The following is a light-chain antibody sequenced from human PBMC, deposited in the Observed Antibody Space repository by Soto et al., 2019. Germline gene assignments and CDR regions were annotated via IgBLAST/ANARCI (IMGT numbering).Light chain of an antibody. CDR2: DVT. CDR3: SSYTTSSTL. CDR1: SSDIGANNY. Sequence: QSALTQAASVSGSPGQSITISCTGTSSDIGANNYVSWYQQHPGKAPKLMIYDVTNRPSGVSNRFSGSKSGNTASLTVSGLQAEDEADYYCSSYTTSSTLFGGGTKLTVL. V-gene: IGLV2-14*03. J-gene: IGLJ2*01.